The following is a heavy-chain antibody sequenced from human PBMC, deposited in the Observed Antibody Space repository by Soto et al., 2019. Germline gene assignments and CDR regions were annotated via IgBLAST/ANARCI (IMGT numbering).Heavy chain of an antibody. D-gene: IGHD5-12*01. Sequence: QVQLVQSGAEVKKPASSVKVSCQASGGTFNNYPITWVRQAPGEGLEWMGGSIPIFGTANYAQNFQGRVTISVDESTSTAYMELSSLRSEDTAVYYCARGRGYSGDDHYYYFDMDVWGQGTTVTVSS. CDR2: SIPIFGTA. CDR1: GGTFNNYP. J-gene: IGHJ6*02. V-gene: IGHV1-69*01. CDR3: ARGRGYSGDDHYYYFDMDV.